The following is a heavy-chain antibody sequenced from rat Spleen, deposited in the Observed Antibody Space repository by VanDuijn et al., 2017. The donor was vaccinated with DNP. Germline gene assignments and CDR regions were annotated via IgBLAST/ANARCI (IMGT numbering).Heavy chain of an antibody. CDR2: INTGSGGT. CDR1: GYTFPSYY. V-gene: IGHV1-43*01. J-gene: IGHJ3*01. Sequence: QVQLQQSGAELAKPGSSVKTSCKASGYTFPSYYVGWIKQTTGQGLEYIGSINTGSGGTHYNEKFKGKATVTVDKSSSTAFMQLSSLTPDDSAVYYCARPGGYYSSSPSWFAFWGQGTLVTVSS. CDR3: ARPGGYYSSSPSWFAF. D-gene: IGHD1-2*01.